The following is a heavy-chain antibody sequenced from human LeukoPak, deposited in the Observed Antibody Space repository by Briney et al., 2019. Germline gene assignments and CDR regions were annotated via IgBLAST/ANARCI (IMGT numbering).Heavy chain of an antibody. V-gene: IGHV1-24*01. J-gene: IGHJ3*02. CDR3: ARGDYDSSGYCDALDI. D-gene: IGHD3-22*01. CDR1: GYTLTELS. Sequence: ASVKVSCKVSGYTLTELSMHWVRQAPGKGLEWMGGFDPEDGETIYAQKFQGRVTMTRNTSISTAYMELSSLRSEDTAVYYCARGDYDSSGYCDALDIWGQGTMVTVSS. CDR2: FDPEDGET.